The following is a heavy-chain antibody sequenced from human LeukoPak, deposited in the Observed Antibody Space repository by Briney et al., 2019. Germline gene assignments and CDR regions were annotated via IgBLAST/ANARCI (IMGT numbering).Heavy chain of an antibody. CDR2: INPNSGGT. Sequence: ASVKVSCKASGYTFTSYGISWVRQAPGQGLEWMGWINPNSGGTNYAQKFQGRVTMTRDTSISTAYMELSRLRSDDTAVYYCARVRRQQLVHDYWGQGTLVTVSS. J-gene: IGHJ4*02. CDR1: GYTFTSYG. V-gene: IGHV1-2*02. D-gene: IGHD6-13*01. CDR3: ARVRRQQLVHDY.